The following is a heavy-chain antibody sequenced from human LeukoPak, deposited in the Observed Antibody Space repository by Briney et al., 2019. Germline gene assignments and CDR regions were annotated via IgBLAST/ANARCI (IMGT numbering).Heavy chain of an antibody. CDR2: IYYSGST. D-gene: IGHD3-3*01. CDR1: GGSISSGGYY. CDR3: ARDGRLRFLEWSEMDV. J-gene: IGHJ6*04. Sequence: TLFLTCTVSGGSISSGGYYWSWIRQHPGKGLEWIGYIYYSGSTYYNPSLESRVTISVDTSKNQFSLKLSSVTAADTAVYYCARDGRLRFLEWSEMDVWGKGTTVTVSS. V-gene: IGHV4-31*03.